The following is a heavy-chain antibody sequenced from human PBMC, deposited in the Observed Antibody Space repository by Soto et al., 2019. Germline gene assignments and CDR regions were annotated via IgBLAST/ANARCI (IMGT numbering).Heavy chain of an antibody. D-gene: IGHD1-7*01. V-gene: IGHV2-26*01. CDR3: ARALREELPIYYFDS. J-gene: IGHJ4*02. Sequence: QVTLKESGPVLVKPTETLTLTCTVSGFSLSKARMGVSWIRQPPGKALEWLAHIFWNDERSYNTSLKSRLTISMDNSKSQVVLTMTNVDPVDTGTYFCARALREELPIYYFDSWGQGTLVTVSS. CDR1: GFSLSKARMG. CDR2: IFWNDER.